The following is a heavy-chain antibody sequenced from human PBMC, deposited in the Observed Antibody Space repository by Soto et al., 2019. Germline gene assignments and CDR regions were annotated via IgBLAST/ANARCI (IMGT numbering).Heavy chain of an antibody. CDR1: GASISGFY. J-gene: IGHJ5*02. CDR3: VRDGTKTLRDWFDP. V-gene: IGHV4-4*07. D-gene: IGHD1-1*01. CDR2: IYATGTT. Sequence: ASETLSLTCTVSGASISGFYLSWIRKSAGKGLEWIGRIYATGTTDYNPSLKSRVMMSVDTSKKQFSLKLRSVTAADTAVYYCVRDGTKTLRDWFDPWGQGISVTVSS.